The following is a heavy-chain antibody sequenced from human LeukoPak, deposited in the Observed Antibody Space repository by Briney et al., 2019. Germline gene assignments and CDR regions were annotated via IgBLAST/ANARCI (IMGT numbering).Heavy chain of an antibody. CDR2: IYYSGGT. J-gene: IGHJ4*02. D-gene: IGHD3-9*01. Sequence: SETLSLTCTVSGGSISSSSYYWGWIRQPPGKGLEWIGSIYYSGGTYYNPSLKRRVTISVDTSKNEFSLKLSSVTAADTAVYYCARRDAGYFDWLLAGGGGDYWGQGTLVTVSS. V-gene: IGHV4-39*01. CDR3: ARRDAGYFDWLLAGGGGDY. CDR1: GGSISSSSYY.